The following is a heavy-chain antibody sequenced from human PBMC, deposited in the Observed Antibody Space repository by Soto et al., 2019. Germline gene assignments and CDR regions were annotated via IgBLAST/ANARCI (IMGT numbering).Heavy chain of an antibody. CDR3: ARDYYKYYDSSGYYRSPAY. J-gene: IGHJ4*02. V-gene: IGHV3-30*02. CDR1: GFTFSSYS. CDR2: ISSDRSNK. D-gene: IGHD3-22*01. Sequence: GGSLRLSCAASGFTFSSYSMNWVRQAPGKGLEWVALISSDRSNKYYADSVKGRFTISRDNSRNTLFLQMNSLRAEDTAVYYCARDYYKYYDSSGYYRSPAYWGQGTLVTVSS.